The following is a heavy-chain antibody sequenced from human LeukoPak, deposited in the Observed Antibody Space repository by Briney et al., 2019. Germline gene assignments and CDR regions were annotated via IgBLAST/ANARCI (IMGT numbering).Heavy chain of an antibody. D-gene: IGHD6-13*01. J-gene: IGHJ6*02. CDR2: IYTGGST. CDR1: GFTVDSNY. V-gene: IGHV3-66*02. CDR3: ARGFGKAAANVFGGYTMDV. Sequence: GGSLRPSCAASGFTVDSNYMSWVRQASGKGLEWVSLIYTGGSTYYADSVRGRFTISRDNSKNTLYLQMNSLRPEDTAVYYCARGFGKAAANVFGGYTMDVWGQGTTVTVSS.